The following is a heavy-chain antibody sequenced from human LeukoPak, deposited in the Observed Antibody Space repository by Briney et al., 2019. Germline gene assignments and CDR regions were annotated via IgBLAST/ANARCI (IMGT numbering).Heavy chain of an antibody. CDR3: ARAMPGDYGMDV. D-gene: IGHD2-2*01. CDR2: INHSGST. J-gene: IGHJ6*02. Sequence: PSETLSLTCAVYGGSFSGYYWSWIRQPPGKGLEWIGEINHSGSTNYNPSLKSRVTMSVDTSKNQFSLKLSSVTAADTAVYYCARAMPGDYGMDVWGQGTTVTVSS. V-gene: IGHV4-34*01. CDR1: GGSFSGYY.